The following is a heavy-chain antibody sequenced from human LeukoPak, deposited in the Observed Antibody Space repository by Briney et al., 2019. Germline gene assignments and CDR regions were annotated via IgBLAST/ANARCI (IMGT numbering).Heavy chain of an antibody. Sequence: GASVKVSCKASGFTFTSSTMQWVRQARGQRLEWIGWIVVGSGNTHYAQKFQERVTITRDMSTSTAYMELSSLRSEDTAVYYCARESDGSEAYFDSWGQGTLVTVSS. CDR1: GFTFTSST. V-gene: IGHV1-58*02. D-gene: IGHD5-24*01. CDR3: ARESDGSEAYFDS. J-gene: IGHJ4*02. CDR2: IVVGSGNT.